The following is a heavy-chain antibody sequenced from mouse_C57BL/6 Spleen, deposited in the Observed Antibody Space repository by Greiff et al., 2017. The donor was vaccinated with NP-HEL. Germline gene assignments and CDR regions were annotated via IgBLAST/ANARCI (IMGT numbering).Heavy chain of an antibody. Sequence: DVKLVESGGDLVKPGGSLKLSCAASGFTFSSYGMSWVRQTPDKRLEWVATISSGGSYTYYPDSVKGRFTISRDNAKNTLYLQMSSLKSEDTAMYYCARRGYYYGSSYDYAMDYWGQGTSVTVSS. CDR2: ISSGGSYT. CDR3: ARRGYYYGSSYDYAMDY. V-gene: IGHV5-6*02. D-gene: IGHD1-1*01. J-gene: IGHJ4*01. CDR1: GFTFSSYG.